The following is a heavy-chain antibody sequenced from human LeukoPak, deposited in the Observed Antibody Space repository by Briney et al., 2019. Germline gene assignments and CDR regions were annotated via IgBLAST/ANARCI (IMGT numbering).Heavy chain of an antibody. D-gene: IGHD3-3*01. CDR2: IFYSGNT. V-gene: IGHV4-39*07. CDR3: ARDRSGDDDFWSGYYTNYFDP. CDR1: GGSISSSTYY. Sequence: PSETLSLTCTVSGGSISSSTYYGGWIRQPPGKGLEWIGSIFYSGNTYYNPSLKSRVTISIDTSKNQFSLKLSSVTAADTAVYYCARDRSGDDDFWSGYYTNYFDPWGQGTLVTVSS. J-gene: IGHJ5*02.